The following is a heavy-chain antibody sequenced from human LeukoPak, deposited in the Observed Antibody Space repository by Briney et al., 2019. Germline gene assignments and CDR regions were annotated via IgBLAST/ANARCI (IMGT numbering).Heavy chain of an antibody. CDR1: GFTFSSYS. Sequence: GGSLRLSCAASGFTFSSYSMNWVRQAPGKGLEWVSSISSSSSYIYYADSVKGRFTISRDNAKNSLCLQMNSLRAEDTAVYYCARDRGWKYYFDYWGQGTLVTVSS. V-gene: IGHV3-21*01. D-gene: IGHD6-19*01. CDR2: ISSSSSYI. CDR3: ARDRGWKYYFDY. J-gene: IGHJ4*02.